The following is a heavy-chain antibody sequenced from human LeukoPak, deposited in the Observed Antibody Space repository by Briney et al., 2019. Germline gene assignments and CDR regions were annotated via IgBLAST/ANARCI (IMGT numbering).Heavy chain of an antibody. D-gene: IGHD6-19*01. V-gene: IGHV3-74*01. Sequence: GGSLRLSCAASGFTFSKYWMLWVRQAPGKGLESVSRINIDGTVTTYADSVKGRFTVSRDNADNTMFLQMNSVRDEDSAVYYCATKQWLAPPPDSWGQGTPVTVSS. CDR3: ATKQWLAPPPDS. CDR1: GFTFSKYW. CDR2: INIDGTVT. J-gene: IGHJ4*02.